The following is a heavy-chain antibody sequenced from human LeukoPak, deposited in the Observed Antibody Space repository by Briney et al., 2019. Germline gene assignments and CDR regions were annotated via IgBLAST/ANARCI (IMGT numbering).Heavy chain of an antibody. CDR2: IYYSGST. CDR3: AKNTGYSSGWYSSRYYYGMDV. CDR1: GGSISSYY. V-gene: IGHV4-59*01. J-gene: IGHJ6*02. D-gene: IGHD6-19*01. Sequence: SETLCLTCTVSGGSISSYYWSWIRQPPGKGLEWIWYIYYSGSTNYNPSLKSRVTISVDTSKNQFSLKLSSVTAADTAVYYCAKNTGYSSGWYSSRYYYGMDVWGQGTTVTVSS.